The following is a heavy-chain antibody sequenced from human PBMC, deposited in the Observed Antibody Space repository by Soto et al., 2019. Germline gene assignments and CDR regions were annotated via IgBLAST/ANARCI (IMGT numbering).Heavy chain of an antibody. CDR3: ARALFPDVDIYAMDV. V-gene: IGHV3-33*01. Sequence: SLRRSGAPSGFTFRDHDMHWVRQAPGKGREWLAIIWNDGSNKFSAGSVQGRFTISRDNSKNTVYLQMNTLSAEDTAVYYCARALFPDVDIYAMDVWGQGTTFTGSS. J-gene: IGHJ6*02. CDR1: GFTFRDHD. D-gene: IGHD5-12*01. CDR2: IWNDGSNK.